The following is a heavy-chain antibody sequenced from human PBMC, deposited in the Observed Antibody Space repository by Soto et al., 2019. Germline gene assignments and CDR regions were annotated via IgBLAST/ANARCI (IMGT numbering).Heavy chain of an antibody. V-gene: IGHV3-23*01. J-gene: IGHJ4*02. CDR2: ISSGGTYT. D-gene: IGHD5-18*01. CDR1: GFTFSNYA. Sequence: PLGSLRLSCAASGFTFSNYAMTWVRQAPGKWLEWVSAISSGGTYTDYADSVKGRFTLSRDNSKNMVYLQMNSLRAEDTAVYHCAKESSGYNYGFYNYFDYWGQGTLVTVSS. CDR3: AKESSGYNYGFYNYFDY.